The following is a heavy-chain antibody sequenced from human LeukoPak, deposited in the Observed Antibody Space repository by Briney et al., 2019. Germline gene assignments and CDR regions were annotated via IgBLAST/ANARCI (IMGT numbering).Heavy chain of an antibody. CDR2: ISGSGGNT. D-gene: IGHD3-10*01. V-gene: IGHV3-23*01. CDR3: AKHSGSYGRPLDY. J-gene: IGHJ4*02. Sequence: GGSLRLSCAASGFTFSSNVMSWVRQAPGKGLEWVSAISGSGGNTFYADSVKGRFAISRDNSKNTLCLQMNSLRAEDTAVYYCAKHSGSYGRPLDYWGQGTLVTVSS. CDR1: GFTFSSNV.